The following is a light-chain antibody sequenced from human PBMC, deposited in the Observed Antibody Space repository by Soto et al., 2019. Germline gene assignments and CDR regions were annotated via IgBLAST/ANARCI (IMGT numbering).Light chain of an antibody. CDR1: QSVSNN. CDR2: GAS. J-gene: IGKJ5*01. CDR3: QQYNSWPPIT. Sequence: EIGMTQSPGTLSVSPGDRATLSCRASQSVSNNLAWYQQKPGQTPRLLIYGASTRATGIPARFSGSGSVTEFTLTISSLQSEDFAVYYCQQYNSWPPITFGQGTRLEIK. V-gene: IGKV3-15*01.